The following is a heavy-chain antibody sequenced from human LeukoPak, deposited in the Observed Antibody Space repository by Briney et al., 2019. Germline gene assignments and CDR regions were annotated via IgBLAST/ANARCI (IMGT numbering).Heavy chain of an antibody. CDR3: ARIYCSSTSCYTGGDY. Sequence: ASVKVSCKASGYTFTSYGISWVRQAPGQGLEWMGWISAYNGNTNYAQKLQGRVTMTTDTSTSTAYTELRSLRSDDTAVYYCARIYCSSTSCYTGGDYWGQGTLVTVSS. D-gene: IGHD2-2*02. J-gene: IGHJ4*02. CDR2: ISAYNGNT. CDR1: GYTFTSYG. V-gene: IGHV1-18*01.